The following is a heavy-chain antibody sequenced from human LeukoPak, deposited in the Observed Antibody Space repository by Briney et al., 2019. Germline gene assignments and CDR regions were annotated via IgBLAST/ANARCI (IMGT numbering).Heavy chain of an antibody. Sequence: GASVKVSCKASGYTFTSYDINWVRQATGQGLEWMGWMNPNSGNTGYAQKFQGRVTMTRNTSISTAYMELSSLRSEDTAVYYCARQLYYYYYMDVWGKGTTVIVSS. CDR1: GYTFTSYD. CDR3: ARQLYYYYYMDV. CDR2: MNPNSGNT. J-gene: IGHJ6*03. V-gene: IGHV1-8*01. D-gene: IGHD5-24*01.